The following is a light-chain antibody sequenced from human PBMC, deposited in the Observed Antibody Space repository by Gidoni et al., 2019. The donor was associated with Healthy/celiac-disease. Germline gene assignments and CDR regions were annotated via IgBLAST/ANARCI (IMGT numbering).Light chain of an antibody. CDR2: EAS. J-gene: IGKJ4*01. Sequence: EIVLTQSPATLSLSPGERATLSCRASQSVSSYLAWYQQKPGQAPSLLIYEASNRATGIPARFSGSGSGTDFTLTISSLEPEDFAVYYCQQRSNWPRLTFGGGTKVEIK. CDR1: QSVSSY. V-gene: IGKV3-11*01. CDR3: QQRSNWPRLT.